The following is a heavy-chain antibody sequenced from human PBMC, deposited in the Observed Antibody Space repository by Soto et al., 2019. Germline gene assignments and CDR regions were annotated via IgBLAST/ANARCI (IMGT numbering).Heavy chain of an antibody. Sequence: QVQLVESGGGVVQPGRSLRLPCAASGFTFSSYGMHWVRKAPGKGLEWVAVISYDGSNKYYADSVKGRFTISRDNSKNTLYLQMNSLRAEDTAVYYCAKDNVWGSYRHSLSYYYGMDVWGQGTTVTVSS. CDR3: AKDNVWGSYRHSLSYYYGMDV. V-gene: IGHV3-30*18. CDR1: GFTFSSYG. CDR2: ISYDGSNK. J-gene: IGHJ6*02. D-gene: IGHD3-16*02.